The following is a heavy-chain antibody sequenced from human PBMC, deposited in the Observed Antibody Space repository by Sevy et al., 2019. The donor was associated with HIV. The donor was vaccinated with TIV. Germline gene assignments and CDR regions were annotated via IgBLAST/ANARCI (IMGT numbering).Heavy chain of an antibody. D-gene: IGHD3-10*01. CDR1: GGSISSYY. V-gene: IGHV4-59*01. Sequence: SETLSLTCTVSGGSISSYYWSWIRQPPGKGLEWIGYIYYSGSTNYNPSLKSRVTISVDTSKNQFSLKLSSVTAADTAVYYCARDRGVIAPTRYYDGMDVWGQGTTVTVSS. CDR3: ARDRGVIAPTRYYDGMDV. J-gene: IGHJ6*02. CDR2: IYYSGST.